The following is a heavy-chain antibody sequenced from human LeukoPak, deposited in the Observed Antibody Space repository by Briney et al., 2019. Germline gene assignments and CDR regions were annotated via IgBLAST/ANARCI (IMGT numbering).Heavy chain of an antibody. J-gene: IGHJ4*02. CDR2: IIPIFGTA. V-gene: IGHV1-69*06. CDR1: GGTFSSYA. D-gene: IGHD3-3*01. Sequence: SVKVSCKASGGTFSSYAISWVRQVPGQGLEWMGGIIPIFGTANYAQKFQGRVTITADKSTSTAYMELSSLRSEDTAVYYCARATSGNPLFDYWGQGTLVTVSS. CDR3: ARATSGNPLFDY.